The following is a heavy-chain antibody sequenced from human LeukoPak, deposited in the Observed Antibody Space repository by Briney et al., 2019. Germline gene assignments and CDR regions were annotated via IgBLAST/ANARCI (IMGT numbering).Heavy chain of an antibody. Sequence: SETLSLTCTVSGGSISSYYRSWIRQPPGKGLEWIGYIYYSGSTNYNPSLKSRVTISVDTSKNQFSLKLSSVTAADTAVYYCARDQDDAFDIWGQGTMVTVSS. J-gene: IGHJ3*02. CDR3: ARDQDDAFDI. CDR2: IYYSGST. CDR1: GGSISSYY. V-gene: IGHV4-59*01.